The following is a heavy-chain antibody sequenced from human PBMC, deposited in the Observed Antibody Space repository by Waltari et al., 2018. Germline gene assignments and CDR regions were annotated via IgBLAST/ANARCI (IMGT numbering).Heavy chain of an antibody. Sequence: QVQLVQSGAEVKKPGASVKVSCQASGYTFTGYYIHWVRQAPGQGLEWMGWINPNSGGTNYAQKFQGRVTMTRDTSISTAYMELSRLRSDDTAVYYCAREMYSSSSDAFDIWGQGTMVTVSS. CDR1: GYTFTGYY. CDR2: INPNSGGT. CDR3: AREMYSSSSDAFDI. J-gene: IGHJ3*02. D-gene: IGHD6-6*01. V-gene: IGHV1-2*02.